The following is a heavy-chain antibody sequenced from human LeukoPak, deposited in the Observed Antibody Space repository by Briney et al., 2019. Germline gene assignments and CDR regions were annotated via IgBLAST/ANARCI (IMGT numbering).Heavy chain of an antibody. CDR2: IYYSGST. Sequence: SETLSLTCTVSGGSISSYYWSWIRQPPGKGLEWIGYIYYSGSTNYNPSLKSRVTISVDTSKNQFSLNMRSVNAADTAVYYCARGGSYGVYWGQRTLVTVSS. CDR3: ARGGSYGVY. D-gene: IGHD1-26*01. V-gene: IGHV4-59*08. J-gene: IGHJ4*02. CDR1: GGSISSYY.